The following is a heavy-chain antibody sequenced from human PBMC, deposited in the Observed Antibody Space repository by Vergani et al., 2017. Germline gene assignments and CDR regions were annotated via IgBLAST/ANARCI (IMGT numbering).Heavy chain of an antibody. CDR2: ISGSGGNT. J-gene: IGHJ6*02. CDR1: GFTFSSYA. Sequence: EIQVLESGGGLVQPGGSLRLSCAASGFTFSSYAMSWVRQAPGKGLQWVSGISGSGGNTFYADSVKGRFTISRDNSKNTLYLQMSSLRAEDTAVYFCVKEISXYDTLTAYYGMDVWVQGTTVTVSS. V-gene: IGHV3-23*01. D-gene: IGHD3-9*01. CDR3: VKEISXYDTLTAYYGMDV.